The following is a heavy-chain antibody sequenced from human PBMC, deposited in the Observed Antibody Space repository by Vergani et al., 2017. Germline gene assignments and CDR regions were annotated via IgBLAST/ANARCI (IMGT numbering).Heavy chain of an antibody. CDR1: GFTFSTYD. V-gene: IGHV3-7*01. J-gene: IGHJ4*02. Sequence: EVQLVESGGGLVQPGGSLRLSCAASGFTFSTYDMHWVRQATGKGLEWVANIKEDGSEKYYVDSVKGRFTISRDNAKNSLYLQMNSLRVEDTAVYYCARGGPNYWGQGTLVTVSS. CDR2: IKEDGSEK. CDR3: ARGGPNY.